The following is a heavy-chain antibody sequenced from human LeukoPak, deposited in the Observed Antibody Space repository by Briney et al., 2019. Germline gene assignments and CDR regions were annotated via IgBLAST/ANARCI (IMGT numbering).Heavy chain of an antibody. Sequence: PSETLSLTCTVSGGSISSYYWSWIRQPAGKGLGWIGRIYISGSGSTNFNPSLKSRVIISVDTSKNQFSLKLTSVTAADTAVYYCARAHRLVLHYFDSWGQGTLVTVSS. CDR2: IYISGSGST. CDR1: GGSISSYY. V-gene: IGHV4-4*07. J-gene: IGHJ4*02. CDR3: ARAHRLVLHYFDS. D-gene: IGHD2-15*01.